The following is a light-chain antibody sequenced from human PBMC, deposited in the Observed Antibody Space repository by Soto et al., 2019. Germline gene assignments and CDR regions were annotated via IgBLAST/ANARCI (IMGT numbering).Light chain of an antibody. Sequence: QPVLTQSSSASASLGSSVKLTCTLSSGHSTYIIAWHQQQPGKAPRFLMKLEGSGSYNKGSGVPDRFSASTSGADRFLTISNLQFEDEADYYCETWDTNTWVFGGGTQLTVL. CDR2: LEGSGSY. J-gene: IGLJ3*02. CDR1: SGHSTYI. CDR3: ETWDTNTWV. V-gene: IGLV4-60*02.